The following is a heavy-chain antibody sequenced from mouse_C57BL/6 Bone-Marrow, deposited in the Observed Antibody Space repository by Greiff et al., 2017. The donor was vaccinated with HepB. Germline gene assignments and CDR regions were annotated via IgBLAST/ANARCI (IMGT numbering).Heavy chain of an antibody. V-gene: IGHV1-54*01. D-gene: IGHD1-1*01. CDR2: INPGSGGT. Sequence: VQLQQSGAELVRPGTSVKVSCKASGYAFTTYLIEWVKQRPGQGLEWIGVINPGSGGTNYNEKFKGKATLTADKSSSTAYMQLSSLTSEDSAVYFCARRNGGRYYFDYWGQGTTLTVSS. J-gene: IGHJ2*01. CDR1: GYAFTTYL. CDR3: ARRNGGRYYFDY.